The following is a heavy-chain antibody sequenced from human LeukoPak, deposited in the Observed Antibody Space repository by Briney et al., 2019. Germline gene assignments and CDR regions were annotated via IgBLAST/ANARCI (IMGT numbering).Heavy chain of an antibody. CDR1: GGSISSSNYH. V-gene: IGHV4-39*07. CDR3: ARERRGAAAGKGHWFDP. CDR2: VYYSGST. Sequence: SETLSLTCTVSGGSISSSNYHWGWIRQPPGKGLEWIGSVYYSGSTYYNPSFKSRVTLAVDTSKNQFSLKPSSVTAADTAVYYCARERRGAAAGKGHWFDPWGQGTLVTVSS. J-gene: IGHJ5*02. D-gene: IGHD6-13*01.